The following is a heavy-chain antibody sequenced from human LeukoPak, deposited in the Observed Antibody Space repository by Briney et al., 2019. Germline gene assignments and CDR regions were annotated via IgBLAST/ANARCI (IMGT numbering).Heavy chain of an antibody. Sequence: PGGSLRLSCADSGFMFGEYSISWVRQAPGKGLEWVGFIRSQTYGGTAQYAASVKGRFTISRDESRSSAYLQMNNLKTEDTAVYFCTSPEGGTYYFDYWGQGTLVTVSS. V-gene: IGHV3-49*04. CDR2: IRSQTYGGTA. CDR3: TSPEGGTYYFDY. D-gene: IGHD1-26*01. J-gene: IGHJ4*02. CDR1: GFMFGEYS.